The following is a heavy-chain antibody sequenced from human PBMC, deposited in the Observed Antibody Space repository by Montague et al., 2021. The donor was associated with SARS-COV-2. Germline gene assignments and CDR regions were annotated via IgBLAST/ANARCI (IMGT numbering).Heavy chain of an antibody. CDR1: GGSINSYY. Sequence: SETLPLTCTVSGGSINSYYWSWIRQPPGKGLEWIGYIYYSGSANYSPSFKSRVTISVDTSKDQFSLRLSSVTAADTAVYYCARTPYSRLLPDYWGQGALVTVSS. CDR2: IYYSGSA. CDR3: ARTPYSRLLPDY. D-gene: IGHD1-26*01. J-gene: IGHJ4*02. V-gene: IGHV4-59*01.